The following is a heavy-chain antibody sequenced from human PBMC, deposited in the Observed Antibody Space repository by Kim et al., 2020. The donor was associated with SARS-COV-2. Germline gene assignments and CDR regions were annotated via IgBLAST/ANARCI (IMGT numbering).Heavy chain of an antibody. Sequence: GGSLRLSCAASGFTFSSYSMNWVRHAPGKWLEWISSISSSSRYIDYAASLKGRSTISRDNARASLHLQMNRLRAEDTAVYYCARVLTSGWSYFDYWGQGTLFTVSS. CDR3: ARVLTSGWSYFDY. CDR2: ISSSSRYI. J-gene: IGHJ4*02. CDR1: GFTFSSYS. D-gene: IGHD6-19*01. V-gene: IGHV3-21*01.